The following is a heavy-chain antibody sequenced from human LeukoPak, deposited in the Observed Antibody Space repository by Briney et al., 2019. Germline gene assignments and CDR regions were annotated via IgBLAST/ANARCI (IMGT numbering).Heavy chain of an antibody. V-gene: IGHV3-23*01. CDR2: ITTSDGNT. CDR3: AKDGGLWVSAHWGDS. CDR1: GFTFSSYT. D-gene: IGHD7-27*01. Sequence: GGSLRLSCAASGFTFSSYTMSWVRQAPGKGLEWVSTITTSDGNTYYADSVKGRFTVSRDNSKNTLYLQMNSLRAADTAAYYCAKDGGLWVSAHWGDSWGRGTLVTVSS. J-gene: IGHJ4*02.